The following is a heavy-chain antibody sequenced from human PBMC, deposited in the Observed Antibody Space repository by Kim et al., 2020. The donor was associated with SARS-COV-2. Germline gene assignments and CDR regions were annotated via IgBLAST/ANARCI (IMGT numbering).Heavy chain of an antibody. J-gene: IGHJ3*02. V-gene: IGHV4-39*01. CDR2: IYYSGST. D-gene: IGHD2-2*01. CDR1: GGSISSSSYY. CDR3: ARLRPMGYCSSTSCYQLGLGAFDI. Sequence: SETLSLTCTVSGGSISSSSYYWGWIRQPPGKGREWIGSIYYSGSTYYNPSLKSRVTISVDTSKNQFSLKLSSVTAADTAVYYCARLRPMGYCSSTSCYQLGLGAFDIWGQGTMVTVSS.